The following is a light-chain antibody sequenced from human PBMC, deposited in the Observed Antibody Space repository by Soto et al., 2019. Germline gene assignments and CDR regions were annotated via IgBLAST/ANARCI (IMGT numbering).Light chain of an antibody. CDR1: QSIESS. V-gene: IGKV1-39*01. CDR3: QQSYSAPYT. Sequence: DVQMTQSPSSLSASVGDRATITCRASQSIESSLDWYHQKPVKAPQLLPYAASNLQSGAPLTFSCGGCRTDFPLSISSMQPDDFAPYYCQQSYSAPYTFGQGTKLEI. CDR2: AAS. J-gene: IGKJ2*01.